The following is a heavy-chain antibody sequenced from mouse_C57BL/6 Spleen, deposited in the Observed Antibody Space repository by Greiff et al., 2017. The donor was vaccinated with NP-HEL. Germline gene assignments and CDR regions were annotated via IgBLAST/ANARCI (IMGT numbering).Heavy chain of an antibody. V-gene: IGHV1-69*01. Sequence: VQLQQPGAELVMPGASVKLSCKASGYTFTSYWMHWVKQRPGQGLEWIGEIDPSDSYTNYNQKCKGKSTLTVDKSSSTAYMQISILTSEDSAVYYCASYVSWFAYWGQGTLVTVSA. CDR3: ASYVSWFAY. J-gene: IGHJ3*01. D-gene: IGHD6-5*01. CDR1: GYTFTSYW. CDR2: IDPSDSYT.